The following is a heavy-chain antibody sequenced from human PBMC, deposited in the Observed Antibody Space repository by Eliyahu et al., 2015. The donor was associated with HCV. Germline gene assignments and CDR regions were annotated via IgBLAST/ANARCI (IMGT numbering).Heavy chain of an antibody. CDR3: TDSSGSQSWDY. J-gene: IGHJ4*02. Sequence: EVQLVESGGGLVKPGGSLRLSCAASGFTFRNAWMSWVRQAPGKGLEWVGRIKSKADGETIDYSAPVKGRFTISRDDSKSTVYLEMNSLETEDTAVYYCTDSSGSQSWDYWGQGTLVTVSS. V-gene: IGHV3-15*01. CDR2: IKSKADGETI. D-gene: IGHD1-26*01. CDR1: GFTFRNAW.